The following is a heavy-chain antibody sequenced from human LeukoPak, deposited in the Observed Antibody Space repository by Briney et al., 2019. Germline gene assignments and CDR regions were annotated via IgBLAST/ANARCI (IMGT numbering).Heavy chain of an antibody. Sequence: GGSLRLSCAASEFTFSSNAMSWVRQAPGKGLEWVSGISGSGSATYYADSVKGRFTISRDNSKNTLYLQMNSLRAEDTAAYYCAKTHSGSYYSNFDYWGQGTLVTVSS. CDR1: EFTFSSNA. D-gene: IGHD1-26*01. V-gene: IGHV3-23*01. CDR3: AKTHSGSYYSNFDY. J-gene: IGHJ4*02. CDR2: ISGSGSAT.